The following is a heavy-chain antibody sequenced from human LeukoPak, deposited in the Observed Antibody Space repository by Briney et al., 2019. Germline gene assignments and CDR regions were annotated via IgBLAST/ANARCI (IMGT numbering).Heavy chain of an antibody. D-gene: IGHD1-26*01. Sequence: ASVKVSCKISGYTLTELSMHRVRQAPGKGLEWMGGFDPEDGETIYAQKFQGRVTMTEDTSTDTAYMELSSLRSEDTAVYYCATDSSGSYYAFDIWGQGTMVTVSS. J-gene: IGHJ3*02. CDR1: GYTLTELS. V-gene: IGHV1-24*01. CDR2: FDPEDGET. CDR3: ATDSSGSYYAFDI.